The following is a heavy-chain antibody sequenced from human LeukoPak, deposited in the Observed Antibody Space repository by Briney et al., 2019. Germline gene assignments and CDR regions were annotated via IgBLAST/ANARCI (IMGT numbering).Heavy chain of an antibody. CDR1: GFTFSIYA. CDR2: IRQNGVEK. J-gene: IGHJ5*02. D-gene: IGHD3-16*01. Sequence: QAGGSLRLSCAASGFTFSIYAMSWVRQAPGKGLEWVASIRQNGVEKYYVDSVKGRFIISRDNAENSVSLQVNSLRGEDSATYYCARLLGESTIYDLWGQGTLVTVSS. CDR3: ARLLGESTIYDL. V-gene: IGHV3-7*01.